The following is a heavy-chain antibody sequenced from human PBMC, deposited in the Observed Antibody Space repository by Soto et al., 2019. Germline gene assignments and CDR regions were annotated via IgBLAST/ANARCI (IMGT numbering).Heavy chain of an antibody. V-gene: IGHV1-69*06. CDR3: ARGWELLYDWFDP. Sequence: ASVKVSCKASGGTFSSYAISWVRQAPGQGLEWMGGIIPIFGTANYAQKFQGRVTITADKSTSTAYMELSSLRSEDTAVYYCARGWELLYDWFDPWGQGTLVTVSS. CDR2: IIPIFGTA. J-gene: IGHJ5*02. D-gene: IGHD1-26*01. CDR1: GGTFSSYA.